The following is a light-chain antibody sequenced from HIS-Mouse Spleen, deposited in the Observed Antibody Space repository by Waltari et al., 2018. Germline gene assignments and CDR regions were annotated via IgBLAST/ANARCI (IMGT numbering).Light chain of an antibody. CDR2: GAS. J-gene: IGKJ5*01. V-gene: IGKV3-20*01. CDR1: QSVSSSY. Sequence: EIVLTQSTGTLSLSPGERATLSCRASQSVSSSYLAWYQQKPGQAPRLLIYGASSRATGITDRFSGSGSGTDFTLTISRLEPEDFAVYYCQQYGSSSTFGQGTRLEIK. CDR3: QQYGSSST.